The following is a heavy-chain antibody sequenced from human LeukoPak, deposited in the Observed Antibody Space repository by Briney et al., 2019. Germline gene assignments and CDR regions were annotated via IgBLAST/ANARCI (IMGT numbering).Heavy chain of an antibody. Sequence: GGSLRLSCAASGFTFSRFLMQWVRQAPGKGLVWVSLISNDGRTTRYADSVEGRFTISRDNAKNSVNLQMNSLRVDDTAVYYCARVGWHDGSDYWGPGTLVTVSS. V-gene: IGHV3-74*01. CDR1: GFTFSRFL. D-gene: IGHD3-10*01. J-gene: IGHJ4*02. CDR2: ISNDGRTT. CDR3: ARVGWHDGSDY.